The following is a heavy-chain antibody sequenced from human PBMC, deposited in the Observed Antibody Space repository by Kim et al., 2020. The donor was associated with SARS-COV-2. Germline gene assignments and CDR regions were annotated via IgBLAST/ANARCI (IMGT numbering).Heavy chain of an antibody. CDR2: IYYSGST. D-gene: IGHD5-12*01. J-gene: IGHJ4*02. CDR1: GGSISSSSYY. CDR3: ARHERNIVAPPFDY. Sequence: SETLSLTCTVSGGSISSSSYYWGWIRQPPGKGLEWIGSIYYSGSTYYNPSLKSRVTISVDTSKNQFSLKLSSVTAADTAVYYCARHERNIVAPPFDYWGQGTLVTVSS. V-gene: IGHV4-39*01.